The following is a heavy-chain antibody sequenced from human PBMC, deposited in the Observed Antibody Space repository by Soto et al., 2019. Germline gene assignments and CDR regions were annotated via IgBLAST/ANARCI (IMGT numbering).Heavy chain of an antibody. V-gene: IGHV4-34*01. CDR3: ASYCSGGSCYSGFDY. J-gene: IGHJ4*02. Sequence: SETLSLTCAVYGGSFSGYYWSWIRQPPGKGLEWIGEINHSGSTNYNPSLKSRVTISVDTSKNQFSLKLSSVTAADTAVYYCASYCSGGSCYSGFDYWGQGTLVTVSS. CDR1: GGSFSGYY. CDR2: INHSGST. D-gene: IGHD2-15*01.